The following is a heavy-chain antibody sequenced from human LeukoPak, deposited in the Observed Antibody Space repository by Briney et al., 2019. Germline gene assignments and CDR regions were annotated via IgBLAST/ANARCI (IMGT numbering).Heavy chain of an antibody. Sequence: SETLSLTCAVHGGSFSGFYWSWIRQPPGKGLEWIGEIHHTGSTNYTPSLRSRVTMSLDTSKNQFSLKLTSVTAADTAVYYCARSLSSRSFDWLLPDYFDPWGQGTLVTVSS. V-gene: IGHV4-34*01. CDR1: GGSFSGFY. D-gene: IGHD3-9*01. J-gene: IGHJ5*02. CDR2: IHHTGST. CDR3: ARSLSSRSFDWLLPDYFDP.